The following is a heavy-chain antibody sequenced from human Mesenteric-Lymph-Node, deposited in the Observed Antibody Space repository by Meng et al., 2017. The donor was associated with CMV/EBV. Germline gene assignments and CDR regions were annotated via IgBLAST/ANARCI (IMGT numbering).Heavy chain of an antibody. CDR1: GFTFSSYA. Sequence: GESLKISCAASGFTFSSYAMSWVRQAPGKGLECVSAISDNGVNTNYIDSVKGRFTISRDNAKNSLYLQMNSLRAEDTAVYYCARDRRHGYTDYYYYGMDVWGQGTTVTVSS. V-gene: IGHV3-23*01. CDR3: ARDRRHGYTDYYYYGMDV. CDR2: ISDNGVNT. D-gene: IGHD5-24*01. J-gene: IGHJ6*02.